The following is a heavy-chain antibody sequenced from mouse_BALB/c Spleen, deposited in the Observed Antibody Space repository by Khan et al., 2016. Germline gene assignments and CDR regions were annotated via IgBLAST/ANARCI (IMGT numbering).Heavy chain of an antibody. V-gene: IGHV9-1*02. CDR2: INTYTEEP. J-gene: IGHJ2*01. CDR3: ARSDDFGNDY. Sequence: QIQLVQSGHELKKPGETVKISCKASGYTFTNYGMNWVKRAPGRVLKWMGWINTYTEEPTSADDFKGRFVFSLECSTSTAYLQINNLKNEDMATYCCARSDDFGNDYWGQGTTLTVSS. D-gene: IGHD2-13*01. CDR1: GYTFTNYG.